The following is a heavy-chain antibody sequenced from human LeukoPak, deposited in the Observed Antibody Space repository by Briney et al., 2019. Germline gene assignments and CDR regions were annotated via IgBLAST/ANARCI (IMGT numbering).Heavy chain of an antibody. D-gene: IGHD3-10*01. CDR2: IYTSGST. CDR1: GGSISDSY. Sequence: SETLSLTCTVSGGSISDSYWSWIRQPPGKGLEWIGRIYTSGSTNYNPSLKSRVTMSVDTSKNQFSLKLSSVTAADTAVYYCARDVYYGSGSYFPPVGWFDPWGQGTLVTVSS. CDR3: ARDVYYGSGSYFPPVGWFDP. J-gene: IGHJ5*02. V-gene: IGHV4-4*07.